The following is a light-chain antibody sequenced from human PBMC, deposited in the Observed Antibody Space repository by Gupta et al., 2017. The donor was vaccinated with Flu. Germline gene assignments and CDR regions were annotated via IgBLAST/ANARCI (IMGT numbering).Light chain of an antibody. V-gene: IGKV2-30*02. CDR1: RSLAHSDGNTY. CDR2: QVS. Sequence: DVVMTQSPLSLPVTLGQPASISCRSGRSLAHSDGNTYLSWFQQGPGQSPRRLIYQVSNRDSGVPDRFSGSGSGSDFTLKISRVEADDVGVYYCLQGKHWPYTFGQGTKLEI. J-gene: IGKJ2*01. CDR3: LQGKHWPYT.